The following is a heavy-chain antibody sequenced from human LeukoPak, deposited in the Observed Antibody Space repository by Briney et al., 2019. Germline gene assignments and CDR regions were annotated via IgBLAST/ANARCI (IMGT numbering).Heavy chain of an antibody. V-gene: IGHV1-18*01. Sequence: ASVKVSCKASGYIFNNYGISWVRQAPGQGLEWMGWISGYNGNTNYAQKLQGRVTMTTDTSTSTAYMELRSLRSDDTAVYYCARRVAVAVPYYFDYWGQGTLVTVSS. J-gene: IGHJ4*02. CDR1: GYIFNNYG. D-gene: IGHD6-19*01. CDR3: ARRVAVAVPYYFDY. CDR2: ISGYNGNT.